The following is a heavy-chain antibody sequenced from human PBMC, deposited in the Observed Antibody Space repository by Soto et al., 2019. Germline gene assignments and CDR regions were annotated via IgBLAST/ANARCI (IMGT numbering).Heavy chain of an antibody. V-gene: IGHV1-8*01. CDR2: MDSNSGST. Sequence: QAQLVQSGAEVRKPGASVKVSCKASGYTFTTYDINWVRQAPGQGLEWLGWMDSNSGSTGYAQNFQGRITMTRNISRDTAHMELSSLQSEDTAVYYCASERKFDCWRKGLDVWGQGTTVTVSS. CDR1: GYTFTTYD. D-gene: IGHD3-3*01. J-gene: IGHJ6*02. CDR3: ASERKFDCWRKGLDV.